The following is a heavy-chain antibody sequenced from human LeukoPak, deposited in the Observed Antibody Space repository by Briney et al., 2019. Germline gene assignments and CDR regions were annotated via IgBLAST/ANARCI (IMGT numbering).Heavy chain of an antibody. V-gene: IGHV3-23*01. J-gene: IGHJ4*02. CDR1: GFSFSSYG. D-gene: IGHD3-22*01. CDR3: AKSSYYDSSGYYREYYFDH. CDR2: ISGGGGST. Sequence: GGSLRLSCAASGFSFSSYGMTWVRQAPGKGLEWVSSISGGGGSTNTADSVKGRFTISRDNSKNTLYLQMNSLRAEDTAVYYCAKSSYYDSSGYYREYYFDHWGQGTLVTVSS.